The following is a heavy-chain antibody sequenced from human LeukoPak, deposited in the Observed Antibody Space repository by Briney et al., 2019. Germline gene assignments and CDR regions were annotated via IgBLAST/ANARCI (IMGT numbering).Heavy chain of an antibody. CDR1: GGSFSNYY. CDR2: INDSGRT. Sequence: TSETLSLTCAVYGGSFSNYYWSWIRQSPGRGLEWIGEINDSGRTNYNPSLMSRVTVSVDTSKNQFSLRSTSATATDTAVYYCARRWNYGRNYYIDVWGNGATVSVSS. J-gene: IGHJ6*03. V-gene: IGHV4-34*01. D-gene: IGHD1-7*01. CDR3: ARRWNYGRNYYIDV.